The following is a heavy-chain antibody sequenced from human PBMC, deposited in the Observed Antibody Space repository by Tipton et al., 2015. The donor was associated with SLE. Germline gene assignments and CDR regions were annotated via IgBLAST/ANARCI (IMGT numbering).Heavy chain of an antibody. J-gene: IGHJ5*02. V-gene: IGHV4-4*07. D-gene: IGHD3-3*01. Sequence: TLSLTCTVSGGSIGSYYWSWIRQPAGKGLEWIGRIYTSGSTNYNPSLKSRVTISVDTSKNQFSLKLSSVTAADTAVYYCARDDFWSGREWFDPWGQGTLVTVSS. CDR1: GGSIGSYY. CDR3: ARDDFWSGREWFDP. CDR2: IYTSGST.